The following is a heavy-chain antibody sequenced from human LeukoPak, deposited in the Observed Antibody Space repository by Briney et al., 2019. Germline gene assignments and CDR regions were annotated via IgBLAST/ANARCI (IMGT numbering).Heavy chain of an antibody. CDR3: SGAGY. V-gene: IGHV4-38-2*02. CDR2: IHHSGST. Sequence: SETLSLTCTVSGYSITSAYYWGWARQPPGKGLEWIGNIHHSGSTNYSPSLKSRVTISVDTSKNQFSLKLTSLTAADTAVYYCSGAGYWGQGTLVTVSS. D-gene: IGHD4-17*01. J-gene: IGHJ4*02. CDR1: GYSITSAYY.